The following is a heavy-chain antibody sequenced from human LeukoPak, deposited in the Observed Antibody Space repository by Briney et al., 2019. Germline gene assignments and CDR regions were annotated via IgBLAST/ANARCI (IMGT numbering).Heavy chain of an antibody. J-gene: IGHJ4*02. CDR2: ISDDGTDT. V-gene: IGHV3-30-3*01. CDR3: GPIDS. CDR1: GFTFSNAW. Sequence: GGSLRLSCTVSGFTFSNAWMGWVRQAPGKGLEWVAVISDDGTDTYYAGSVEGRFSISRDNSKSTVFLQMNSLRGEDTAVYYCGPIDSWGQGTLVTVSS.